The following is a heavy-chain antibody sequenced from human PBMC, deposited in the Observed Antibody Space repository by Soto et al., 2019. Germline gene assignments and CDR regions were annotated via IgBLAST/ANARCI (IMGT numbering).Heavy chain of an antibody. CDR1: GGTFSSYA. CDR2: IIPIFGTA. D-gene: IGHD3-3*01. J-gene: IGHJ4*02. Sequence: QVQLVQSGAEVKKPGSSVKVSCKASGGTFSSYAISWVRQAPGQGLEWMGGIIPIFGTANYAQKFQGRVTITADKSTRTAYMELSSLRSEDTAVYYCARGSGDYNCNPYYFDYWGQGTLVTVCS. V-gene: IGHV1-69*06. CDR3: ARGSGDYNCNPYYFDY.